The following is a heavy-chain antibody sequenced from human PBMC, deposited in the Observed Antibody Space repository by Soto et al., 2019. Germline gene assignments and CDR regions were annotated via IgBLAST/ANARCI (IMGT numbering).Heavy chain of an antibody. V-gene: IGHV2-5*02. CDR2: IYWDDDK. CDR3: AHSYVVAANYYYYIDV. CDR1: GFSLSTSGVG. J-gene: IGHJ6*03. D-gene: IGHD2-15*01. Sequence: QITLKESGPTLVKPTQTLTLTCTFSGFSLSTSGVGVGWIRQPPGKALEGLALIYWDDDKRYSPSLKSRLTITKDTSKNQVVLTMTNMDPVDTATYYCAHSYVVAANYYYYIDVWGKGTPVTVSS.